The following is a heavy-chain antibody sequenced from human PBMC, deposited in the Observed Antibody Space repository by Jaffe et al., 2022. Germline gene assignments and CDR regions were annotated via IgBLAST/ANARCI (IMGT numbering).Heavy chain of an antibody. Sequence: EVQLVESGGGLVKPGGSLRLSCAASGFTFSNAWMSWVRQAPGKGLEWVGRIKSKTDGGTTDYAAPVKGRFTISRDDSKNTLYLQMNSLKTEDTAVYYCTTDCGDCYSYEYFQHWGQGTLVTVSS. CDR2: IKSKTDGGTT. J-gene: IGHJ1*01. D-gene: IGHD2-21*01. CDR3: TTDCGDCYSYEYFQH. V-gene: IGHV3-15*01. CDR1: GFTFSNAW.